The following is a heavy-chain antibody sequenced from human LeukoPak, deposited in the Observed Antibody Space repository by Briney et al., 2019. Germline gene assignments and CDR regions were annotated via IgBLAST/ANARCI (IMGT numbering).Heavy chain of an antibody. V-gene: IGHV3-74*01. CDR1: GFTFSTYW. CDR3: ARETYWGLGDY. D-gene: IGHD7-27*01. CDR2: IKNDESST. J-gene: IGHJ4*02. Sequence: KPGGSLRLSCAASGFTFSTYWMSWVRQAPGKGLVWVSRIKNDESSTTYADSVMGRFTISRDNAKNTLYLQMNSLGGEDTAVYYCARETYWGLGDYWGQGALVTVSS.